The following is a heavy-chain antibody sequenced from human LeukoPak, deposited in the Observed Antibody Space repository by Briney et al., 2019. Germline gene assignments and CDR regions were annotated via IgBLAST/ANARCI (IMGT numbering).Heavy chain of an antibody. CDR1: GFTFSSYW. CDR3: ARDRFDDSSGYSPFFGH. V-gene: IGHV3-7*01. Sequence: GGSLRLSCAASGFTFSSYWMTWVRQAPGKGLEWVAHIKQDGSEKYYVDSVKGRFSISRDNAKNSLYLQMNSLRAEDTAVYYCARDRFDDSSGYSPFFGHWGQGTLVTVSS. CDR2: IKQDGSEK. D-gene: IGHD3-22*01. J-gene: IGHJ4*02.